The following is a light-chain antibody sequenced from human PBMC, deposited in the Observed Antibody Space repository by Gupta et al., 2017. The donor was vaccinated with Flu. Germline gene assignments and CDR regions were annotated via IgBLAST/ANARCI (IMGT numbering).Light chain of an antibody. CDR2: AAS. V-gene: IGKV1-39*01. CDR1: QSISSY. J-gene: IGKJ1*01. Sequence: DIQMTQSPSSLSASVGDRVTITCRASQSISSYLNWYQQKPGKAPKLLIYAASRLQSGVPSRFSGSGSGTDFTLTISMLQPEDFANYYCQQSDSTPKTFGQGTKVEIK. CDR3: QQSDSTPKT.